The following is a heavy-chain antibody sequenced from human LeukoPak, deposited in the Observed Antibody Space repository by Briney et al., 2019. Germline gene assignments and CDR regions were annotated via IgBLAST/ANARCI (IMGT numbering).Heavy chain of an antibody. D-gene: IGHD1-26*01. CDR3: ARGRGSYYLPG. V-gene: IGHV4-34*01. CDR2: INRSGST. J-gene: IGHJ4*02. Sequence: SETLSLTCAVYGGSFSGYYWSWIRQPPGKGLEWIGEINRSGSTNYNPSLKSRVTISVDTSKNQFSLKLSSVTAADTAVYYCARGRGSYYLPGWGQGTLVTVSS. CDR1: GGSFSGYY.